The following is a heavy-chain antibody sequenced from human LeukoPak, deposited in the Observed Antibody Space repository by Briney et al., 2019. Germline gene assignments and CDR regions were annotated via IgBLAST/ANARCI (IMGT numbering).Heavy chain of an antibody. J-gene: IGHJ4*02. CDR1: GFTLSMHW. V-gene: IGHV3-7*01. CDR3: VRDDSRYGGSPGY. CDR2: TKEDGSEK. Sequence: PGGSLRLSCAASGFTLSMHWMSWVRQAPGKGLEWVANTKEDGSEKYYVDSVTGRFTISRDNAKNSLYLQMNSLRAEDTAVYYCVRDDSRYGGSPGYWGQGTLVIV. D-gene: IGHD1-26*01.